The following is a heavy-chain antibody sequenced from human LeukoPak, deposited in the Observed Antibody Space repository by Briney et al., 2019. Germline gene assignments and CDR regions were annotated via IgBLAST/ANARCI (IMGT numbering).Heavy chain of an antibody. CDR2: IYSGGST. J-gene: IGHJ3*02. CDR3: ARGNRWFGELGAFDI. CDR1: GFTVSSNY. V-gene: IGHV3-53*01. D-gene: IGHD3-10*01. Sequence: PGGSLRLSCAASGFTVSSNYMSWVRQAPGKGLEWVSVIYSGGSTYYADSVKGRFTISRDHSKNTLYLQMNSLRAEDTAGYYCARGNRWFGELGAFDIWGQGTMVTVSS.